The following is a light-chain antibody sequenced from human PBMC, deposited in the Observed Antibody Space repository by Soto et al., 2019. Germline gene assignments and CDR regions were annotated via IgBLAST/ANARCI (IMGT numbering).Light chain of an antibody. CDR2: DVS. CDR1: SSDVGGYNY. CDR3: SSYISSSTLV. Sequence: QSALTQPASVSGSPGQSITISCTGTSSDVGGYNYVSWYQQHPGKAPKLMIYDVSNRPSGVSNRFSGSKSGNTASLTISGLQAEDEADYYCSSYISSSTLVFGTGTKLTV. J-gene: IGLJ1*01. V-gene: IGLV2-14*01.